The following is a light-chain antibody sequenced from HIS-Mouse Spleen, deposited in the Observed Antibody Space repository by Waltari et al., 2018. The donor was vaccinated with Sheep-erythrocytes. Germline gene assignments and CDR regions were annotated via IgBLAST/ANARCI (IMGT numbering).Light chain of an antibody. CDR3: CSYAGSSTV. CDR2: EGS. Sequence: QSALTQPPSVSGSHGQSIIISCTVRSSAVGSYNLVSWYQQHTGKAPKLMIYEGSKRPSGVSNRFSGSKSGNTASLTISGLQAEDEADYYCCSYAGSSTVFGGGTQLTVL. CDR1: SSAVGSYNL. V-gene: IGLV2-23*01. J-gene: IGLJ7*01.